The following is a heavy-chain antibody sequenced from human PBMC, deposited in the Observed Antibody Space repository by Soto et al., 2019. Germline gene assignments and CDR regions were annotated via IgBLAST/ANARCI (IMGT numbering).Heavy chain of an antibody. CDR2: INPSGGDT. V-gene: IGHV1-46*04. CDR1: GYTFTTYY. J-gene: IGHJ4*02. Sequence: QVQLVQSGAEVKRPGASVKVSCKASGYTFTTYYMHWVRLAPGQGLEWMGIINPSGGDTTDAQKLQDRVTMTLDTSTSTVCMELSSLTSVDTAVYDCASDRILLAGYLDYWGQGTLVTVSS. CDR3: ASDRILLAGYLDY.